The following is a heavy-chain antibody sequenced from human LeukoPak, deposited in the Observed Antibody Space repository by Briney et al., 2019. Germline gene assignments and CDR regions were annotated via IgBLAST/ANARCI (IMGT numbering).Heavy chain of an antibody. J-gene: IGHJ4*02. CDR1: GFTFSSYS. CDR2: ISSSSSAI. D-gene: IGHD6-13*01. V-gene: IGHV3-48*02. CDR3: ARVWGIAAAGGEIEY. Sequence: QPGGSLRLSCAASGFTFSSYSMNWVRQAPGKGLEWVSYISSSSSAIYYADSVKGRFTISRDNAKNSLYLQMNSLRDEDTAVYYCARVWGIAAAGGEIEYWGQGTLVTVSS.